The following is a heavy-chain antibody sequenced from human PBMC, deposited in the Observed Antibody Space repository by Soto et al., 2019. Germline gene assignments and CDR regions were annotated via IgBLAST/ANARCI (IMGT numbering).Heavy chain of an antibody. D-gene: IGHD3-10*01. V-gene: IGHV4-31*03. Sequence: SETLSLTCTVSGGSISSGGYYWSWIRQHPGKGLEWIGYIYYSGSTYYNPSLKSRVTISVDTSKNQFSLKLSSVTAADTAVYYCASRSYYYGSGSYLHFDYWGQGTLVTVSS. CDR3: ASRSYYYGSGSYLHFDY. CDR2: IYYSGST. CDR1: GGSISSGGYY. J-gene: IGHJ4*02.